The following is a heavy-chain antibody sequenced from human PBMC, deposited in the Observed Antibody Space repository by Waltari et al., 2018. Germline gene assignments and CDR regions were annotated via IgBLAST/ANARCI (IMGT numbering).Heavy chain of an antibody. CDR3: TKDPSIYDSSGYHPNWFDP. CDR2: ISGSGSRT. V-gene: IGHV3-23*01. CDR1: GFTFSSYA. D-gene: IGHD3-22*01. Sequence: EVQLLESGGGLVQPGGSLRLSCAASGFTFSSYAMSWVRQAPGKGRGWVSAISGSGSRTYSADSVKGRCTISRDNSKNTRYLQMNSLRAEDTAVYYCTKDPSIYDSSGYHPNWFDPWGQGTLVTVSS. J-gene: IGHJ5*02.